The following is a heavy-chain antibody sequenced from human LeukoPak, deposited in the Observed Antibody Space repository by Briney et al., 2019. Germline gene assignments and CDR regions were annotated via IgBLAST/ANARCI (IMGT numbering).Heavy chain of an antibody. D-gene: IGHD3-16*01. CDR3: ARGGPHARVFEP. J-gene: IGHJ5*02. CDR2: TKPDGSAE. CDR1: GFTFSSYS. Sequence: PGGSLRLSCAASGFTFSSYSMNWVRQAPGKGLEWVANTKPDGSAEYYADSVKGRLTISRDNAKSSLYLQMDSLRAEDTAVYYCARGGPHARVFEPGGQGTLVTVSS. V-gene: IGHV3-7*01.